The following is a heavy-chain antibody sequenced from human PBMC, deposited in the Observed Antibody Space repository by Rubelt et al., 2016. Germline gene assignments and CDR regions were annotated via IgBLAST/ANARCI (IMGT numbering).Heavy chain of an antibody. Sequence: LVQSGAEVKKPGSSVKVSCKASGGTFSSYAISWVRQAPGQGLEWMGRIIPILGIANYAQKFQGRVTLTADKSTSTAYMELRSLRSEDTAVYYCATGHSYVPYFDYWGQGTLVTVSS. CDR2: IIPILGIA. J-gene: IGHJ4*02. D-gene: IGHD5-18*01. CDR3: ATGHSYVPYFDY. V-gene: IGHV1-69*04. CDR1: GGTFSSYA.